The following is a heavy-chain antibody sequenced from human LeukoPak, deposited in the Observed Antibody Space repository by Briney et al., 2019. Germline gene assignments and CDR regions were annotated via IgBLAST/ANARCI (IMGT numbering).Heavy chain of an antibody. Sequence: VASVKVSCKASGYTFTSYDINWVRQATGQGLEWMGWMNPDSGNTGYAQKFQGRVTMTRDTSIGTAYMELSSLRSEDTAVYYCARDRVGVGGNGWENWGQGTLVTVSS. V-gene: IGHV1-8*01. CDR2: MNPDSGNT. CDR1: GYTFTSYD. CDR3: ARDRVGVGGNGWEN. D-gene: IGHD6-19*01. J-gene: IGHJ4*02.